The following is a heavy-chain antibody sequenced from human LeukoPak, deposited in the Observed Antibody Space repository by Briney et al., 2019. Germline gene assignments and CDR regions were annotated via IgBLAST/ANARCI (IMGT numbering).Heavy chain of an antibody. Sequence: RGSLRLSCAAPGFTFSSYTMNWVRQAPGKGPEWVSSITSSSSYIYYADSVKGRFTISRDNARNSLYLQMNSLRAEDTALYYCARDGDTVLTRGYYYYMDVWGKGTTVTVSS. V-gene: IGHV3-21*01. CDR2: ITSSSSYI. D-gene: IGHD4-23*01. CDR1: GFTFSSYT. CDR3: ARDGDTVLTRGYYYYMDV. J-gene: IGHJ6*03.